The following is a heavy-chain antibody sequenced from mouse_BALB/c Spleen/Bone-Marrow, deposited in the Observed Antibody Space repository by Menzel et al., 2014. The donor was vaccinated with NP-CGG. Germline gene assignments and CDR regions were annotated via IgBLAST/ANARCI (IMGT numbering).Heavy chain of an antibody. Sequence: VQLKESGAELVKPGASVKLSCTASGFKIKDTYMHWVKQRPEQGLEWIGRIDPANGNTKYDPKFQGKATITADTSSNTAYLQLSSLTSEDTAVYYCARGGNYFYYWGQGTTLTVSS. CDR1: GFKIKDTY. J-gene: IGHJ2*01. CDR2: IDPANGNT. V-gene: IGHV14-3*02. CDR3: ARGGNYFYY.